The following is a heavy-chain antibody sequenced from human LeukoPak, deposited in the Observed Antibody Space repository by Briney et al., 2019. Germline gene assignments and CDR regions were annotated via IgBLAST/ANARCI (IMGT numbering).Heavy chain of an antibody. CDR3: ATPGGLRLGELSLYYY. V-gene: IGHV1-24*01. J-gene: IGHJ4*02. CDR2: FDPEDGET. D-gene: IGHD3-16*02. Sequence: ASVKVSCKVSGYTLTELSMHCVRQAPGKGLEWMGGFDPEDGETIYAQKFQGRVTMTEDTSTDTAYMELSSLRSEDTAVYYCATPGGLRLGELSLYYYWGQGTLVTVSS. CDR1: GYTLTELS.